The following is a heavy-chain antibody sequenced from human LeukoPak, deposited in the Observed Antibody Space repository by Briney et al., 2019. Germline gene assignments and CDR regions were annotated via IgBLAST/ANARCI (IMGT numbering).Heavy chain of an antibody. D-gene: IGHD4-17*01. V-gene: IGHV1-2*02. CDR3: AREVYGDSSFDY. CDR2: INPNSGDT. CDR1: GYSFSDNY. J-gene: IGHJ4*02. Sequence: ASVKVSCKTSGYSFSDNYMHWVRQAPGQGLEWMGWINPNSGDTNYAQKFQGRVAMTRDASISTVYLELSRLRSDDTAVYYCAREVYGDSSFDYWGQGTLATVSS.